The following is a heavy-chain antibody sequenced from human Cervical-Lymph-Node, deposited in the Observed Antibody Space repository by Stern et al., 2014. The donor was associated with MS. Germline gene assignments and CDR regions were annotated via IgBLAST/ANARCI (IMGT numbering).Heavy chain of an antibody. D-gene: IGHD2-8*02. J-gene: IGHJ6*02. CDR2: INYNGGST. Sequence: EVQLVESGGGVVRPGGSLRISCAASGFIFDDYGMSWVRQVPGTGPEWVSAINYNGGSTDYAASVKGRFTISRDNAKKSLYLRMNSLRVEDTAVYHCARAFCTGGVCYSFPFYGMDVWGQGTTVTVSS. CDR3: ARAFCTGGVCYSFPFYGMDV. V-gene: IGHV3-20*01. CDR1: GFIFDDYG.